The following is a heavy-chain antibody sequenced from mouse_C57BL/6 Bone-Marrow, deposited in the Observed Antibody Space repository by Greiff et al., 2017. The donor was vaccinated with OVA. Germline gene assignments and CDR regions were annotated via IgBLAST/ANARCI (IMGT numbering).Heavy chain of an antibody. CDR1: GYTFTDYN. CDR2: INPNNGGT. Sequence: EVQLQQSGPELVKPGASVKIPCKASGYTFTDYNMDWVKQSHGKSLEWIGDINPNNGGTIYNQKFKGKATLTVDKSSSTAYMELRSLTSEDTAVYYCARDYYGSSYWYFDVWGTGTTVTVSS. CDR3: ARDYYGSSYWYFDV. V-gene: IGHV1-18*01. J-gene: IGHJ1*03. D-gene: IGHD1-1*01.